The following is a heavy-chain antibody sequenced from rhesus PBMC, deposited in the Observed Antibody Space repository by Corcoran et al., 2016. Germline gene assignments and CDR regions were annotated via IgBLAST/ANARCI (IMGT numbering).Heavy chain of an antibody. CDR1: GGSISSSY. J-gene: IGHJ4*01. CDR2: IYGSASST. Sequence: QLQLQESGPGLVKPSETLSVTCAVSGGSISSSYWSWIRQAPGKGLVWIWYIYGSASSTNDNPSLKNRVTISIDTAKNQCSLKLSSVTAAATAVYYCARDPTYNWNSLLLWYWGQGVLVTVSS. D-gene: IGHD1-26*01. CDR3: ARDPTYNWNSLLLWY. V-gene: IGHV4-169*02.